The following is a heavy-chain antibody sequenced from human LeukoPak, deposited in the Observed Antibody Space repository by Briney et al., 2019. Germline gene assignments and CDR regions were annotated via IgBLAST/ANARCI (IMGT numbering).Heavy chain of an antibody. J-gene: IGHJ5*02. CDR3: ASGAAVPANNWLDP. CDR2: MNQGGSEK. Sequence: PGGSLRLSCAASGFTFSTYWMSWVRQAPGRGLEWVANMNQGGSEKYYVDSVKGRFTISRDNAENSLFLQMNSLRAEDTAVYYCASGAAVPANNWLDPWGPGTLVTVSS. D-gene: IGHD1-26*01. V-gene: IGHV3-7*02. CDR1: GFTFSTYW.